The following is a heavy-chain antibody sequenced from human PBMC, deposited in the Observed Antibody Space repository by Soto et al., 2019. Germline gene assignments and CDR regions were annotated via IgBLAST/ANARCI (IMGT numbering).Heavy chain of an antibody. V-gene: IGHV3-66*01. CDR1: GFDASVNL. J-gene: IGHJ6*02. CDR3: VRENYYYGMDV. CDR2: INGAGDT. Sequence: PGGSLRLSCAASGFDASVNLMNWVRQAPGRGLVWVSVINGAGDTKYADSVKGRFAISRDTSRNTVYLQLNSLRAEDTAVYYCVRENYYYGMDVWGHGTTVTVSS.